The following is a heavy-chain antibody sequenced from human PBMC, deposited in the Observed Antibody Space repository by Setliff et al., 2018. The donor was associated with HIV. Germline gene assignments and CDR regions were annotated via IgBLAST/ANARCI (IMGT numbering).Heavy chain of an antibody. V-gene: IGHV4-59*08. J-gene: IGHJ6*03. CDR1: GGSINNYQ. Sequence: PSETLSLTCTVSGVSGGSINNYQWSWIRQPPGKGLEWIGYIYTSGSTNYNPSLKGRVTISVDTSKNQFSLKLSSVTAADTAVYYCARQITMVRGVYQPYYYYYMDVWGKGTTVTVS. CDR3: ARQITMVRGVYQPYYYYYMDV. D-gene: IGHD3-10*01. CDR2: IYTSGST.